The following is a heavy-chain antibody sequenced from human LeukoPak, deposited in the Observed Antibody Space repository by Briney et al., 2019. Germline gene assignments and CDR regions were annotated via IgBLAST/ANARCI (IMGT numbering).Heavy chain of an antibody. CDR2: IIPILGIA. CDR3: ARGYYDSRGQPDYYYYGMDV. CDR1: GGTFSSYA. V-gene: IGHV1-69*04. Sequence: ASVKVSCKASGGTFSSYAISWVRQAPGQGLEWMGRIIPILGIANYAQKFQGRVTITADKSTSTAYLELSSLRSEDTAVYYCARGYYDSRGQPDYYYYGMDVWGQGTTVTVSS. D-gene: IGHD3-22*01. J-gene: IGHJ6*02.